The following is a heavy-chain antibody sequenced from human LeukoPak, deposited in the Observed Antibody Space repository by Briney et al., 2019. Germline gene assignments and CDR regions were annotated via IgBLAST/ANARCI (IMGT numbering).Heavy chain of an antibody. D-gene: IGHD5-18*01. CDR2: INPNSGGT. J-gene: IGHJ4*02. CDR3: ARCRYTYGYWDN. Sequence: ASVKVCCKASGYTFTGYYIHWVRQAPGQGLEWMGWINPNSGGTKYAQKFQGGVTMTRDTSISTAYMELSGLTSDDTAVYYCARCRYTYGYWDNWGQGTLVTVSS. CDR1: GYTFTGYY. V-gene: IGHV1-2*02.